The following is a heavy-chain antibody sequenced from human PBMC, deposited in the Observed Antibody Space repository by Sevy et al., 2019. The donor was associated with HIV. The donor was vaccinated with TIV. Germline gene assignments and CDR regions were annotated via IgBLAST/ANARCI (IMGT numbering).Heavy chain of an antibody. CDR2: IIPIFGTA. Sequence: ASVKVSCKASGGTFSSYAISWVRQAPGQGLEWMGGIIPIFGTANYAQKFQGRVTITADESTSTAYMELSSLRSEDTAVYYCARRFNYYDSSGYYYGEVDYWGQGTLVTVSS. D-gene: IGHD3-22*01. V-gene: IGHV1-69*13. CDR1: GGTFSSYA. CDR3: ARRFNYYDSSGYYYGEVDY. J-gene: IGHJ4*02.